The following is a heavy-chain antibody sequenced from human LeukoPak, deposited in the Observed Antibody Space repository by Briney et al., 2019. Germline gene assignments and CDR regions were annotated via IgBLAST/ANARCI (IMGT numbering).Heavy chain of an antibody. CDR2: INHSGST. CDR1: GGSFSGYY. CDR3: ARGLDDILTVPLCFDP. D-gene: IGHD3-9*01. Sequence: SETLSLTCAVYGGSFSGYYWSWVRQPPGKGLEWIGEINHSGSTNYNPSLKSRVTISVDTSKNQFSLKLSSVTAADTAVYYCARGLDDILTVPLCFDPWGQGTLVTVSS. V-gene: IGHV4-34*01. J-gene: IGHJ5*02.